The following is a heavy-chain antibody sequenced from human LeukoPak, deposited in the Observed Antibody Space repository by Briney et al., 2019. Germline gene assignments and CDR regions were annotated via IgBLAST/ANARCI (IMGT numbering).Heavy chain of an antibody. Sequence: GGSLRLSCAASGFTFSSYGMHWVRQAPGKGLEWVAVISCDGSNKYYADSVKGRFTISRDNSKNTLYLQMNSLRAEDTAVYYCAKREYYGSGRYFDYWGQGTLVTVSS. CDR3: AKREYYGSGRYFDY. V-gene: IGHV3-30*18. CDR1: GFTFSSYG. J-gene: IGHJ4*02. CDR2: ISCDGSNK. D-gene: IGHD3-10*01.